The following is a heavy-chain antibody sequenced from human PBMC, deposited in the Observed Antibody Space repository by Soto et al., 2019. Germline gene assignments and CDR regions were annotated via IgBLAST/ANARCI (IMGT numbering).Heavy chain of an antibody. CDR1: GYTFTGYY. Sequence: ASVKVSCKASGYTFTGYYMHWVRQAPGQGLEWMGWINPNSGGTNYAQKFQGWVTMTRDTSISTAYMELSRLRSDDTAVYYCAREGPGIAAALNYYYYGMDVWGQGTTVTVS. J-gene: IGHJ6*02. CDR2: INPNSGGT. CDR3: AREGPGIAAALNYYYYGMDV. V-gene: IGHV1-2*04. D-gene: IGHD6-13*01.